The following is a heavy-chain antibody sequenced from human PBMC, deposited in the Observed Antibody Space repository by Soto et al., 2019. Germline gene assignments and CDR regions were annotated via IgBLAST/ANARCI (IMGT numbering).Heavy chain of an antibody. Sequence: QVQLVQSGAEVKRPGSSVTVSCKASGGTFANSAISWVRQAPGQGLEWMGGIIPIFPTPDYAQKFQGRVTITADESSXXAXXEVTSLRSEDTAVYYCARDKDRLPSGGNSDYAMDVWGQGTPVTVSS. J-gene: IGHJ6*02. CDR3: ARDKDRLPSGGNSDYAMDV. CDR2: IIPIFPTP. CDR1: GGTFANSA. V-gene: IGHV1-69*12. D-gene: IGHD1-7*01.